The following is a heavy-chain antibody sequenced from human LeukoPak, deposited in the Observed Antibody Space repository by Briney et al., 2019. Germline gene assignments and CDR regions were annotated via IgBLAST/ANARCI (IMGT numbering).Heavy chain of an antibody. CDR1: GFTFSSYW. CDR2: INGDGNTI. Sequence: GGCLRLSCAASGFTFSSYWMHWVRQAPGKGLVWVSRINGDGNTINYADSVRGRFTISRDNAKNSLYLQMNSLRAEDTAVYYCASRDGYNYDYWGQGTLVTVSS. CDR3: ASRDGYNYDY. D-gene: IGHD5-24*01. J-gene: IGHJ4*02. V-gene: IGHV3-74*01.